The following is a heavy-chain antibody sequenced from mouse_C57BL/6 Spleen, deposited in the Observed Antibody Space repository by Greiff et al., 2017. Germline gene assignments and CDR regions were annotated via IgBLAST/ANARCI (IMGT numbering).Heavy chain of an antibody. V-gene: IGHV1-18*01. Sequence: EVQLQQSGPELVKPGASVKIPCKASGYTFTDYNMDWVKQSHGKSLEWIGDINPNNGGTIYNQKFKGKATLTVDKSSSTAYMALRSLTSEDTAVYYCATAYYSNDYYAMCYWGQGTSVTVSS. J-gene: IGHJ4*01. CDR1: GYTFTDYN. CDR2: INPNNGGT. CDR3: ATAYYSNDYYAMCY. D-gene: IGHD2-5*01.